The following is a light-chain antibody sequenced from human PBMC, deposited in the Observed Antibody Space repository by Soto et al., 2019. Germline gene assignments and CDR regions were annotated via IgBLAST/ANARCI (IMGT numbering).Light chain of an antibody. CDR3: QQYSSMWT. CDR2: GAT. CDR1: QSFSSNY. J-gene: IGKJ1*01. Sequence: EIVLTQSPGTLSLSPGERATLYCRASQSFSSNYLAWYQQRPGQAPRILIYGATTRASGVPDRFSGSESGTDFTLTISRLEPEDSAVYYCQQYSSMWTFGQGTKLELK. V-gene: IGKV3-20*01.